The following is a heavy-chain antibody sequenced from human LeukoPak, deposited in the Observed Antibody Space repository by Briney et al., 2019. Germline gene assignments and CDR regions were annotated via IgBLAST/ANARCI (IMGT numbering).Heavy chain of an antibody. Sequence: PGGSLRLSCVASGFTFTDHPMNWVRQAPGKGLEWISYIGGDGIAFYADSVTGRFTASKDDARKSMYLQMNSLRVEDTAVYYCAKDCANWAIDDWGQGTQVTVSS. D-gene: IGHD3-16*01. CDR2: IGGDGIA. V-gene: IGHV3-69-1*01. CDR1: GFTFTDHP. J-gene: IGHJ4*02. CDR3: AKDCANWAIDD.